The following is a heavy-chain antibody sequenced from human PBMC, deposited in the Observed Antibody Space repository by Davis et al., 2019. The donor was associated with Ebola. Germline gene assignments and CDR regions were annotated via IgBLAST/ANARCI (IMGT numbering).Heavy chain of an antibody. V-gene: IGHV3-23*01. CDR3: AKSRGDSYSSVDY. CDR1: GFTFSNYA. D-gene: IGHD2-21*01. CDR2: VSSGGST. Sequence: PGGSLRLSCAASGFTFSNYAMNWVRQAPGKGLEWVSTVSSGGSTYYVGSVKGRFTISRDNSKNTLYLQMNSLRAEDTALYYCAKSRGDSYSSVDYWGQGTLATVSS. J-gene: IGHJ4*02.